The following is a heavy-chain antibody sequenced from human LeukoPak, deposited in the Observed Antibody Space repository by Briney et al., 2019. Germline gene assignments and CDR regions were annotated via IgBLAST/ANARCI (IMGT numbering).Heavy chain of an antibody. V-gene: IGHV1-24*01. CDR1: RHTLSALS. J-gene: IGHJ4*02. CDR2: LDPEDGET. Sequence: GAPVKLSCKVSRHTLSALSMHSVRQAPGKGLEWMGGLDPEDGETIYAQKFQGRVTMTEDTSTDTAYMELSSLRSEDTVVYYCATDRGGRYLDYWGQGSLVTVSS. CDR3: ATDRGGRYLDY. D-gene: IGHD3-10*01.